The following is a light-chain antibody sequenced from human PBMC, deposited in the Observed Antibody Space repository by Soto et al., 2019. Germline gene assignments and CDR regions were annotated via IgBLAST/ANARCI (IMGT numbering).Light chain of an antibody. CDR2: WAS. J-gene: IGKJ1*01. CDR1: QSVLYSADNKNY. Sequence: DIVMTQSPDSLAVSLGERATINCKSSQSVLYSADNKNYLAWYQQKPGQPPKLLIYWASTRESGVPDRFSGSGSGTDFTLTISSLQAEAVAVYYCQQYYSTPWTFGQGTNVEIK. CDR3: QQYYSTPWT. V-gene: IGKV4-1*01.